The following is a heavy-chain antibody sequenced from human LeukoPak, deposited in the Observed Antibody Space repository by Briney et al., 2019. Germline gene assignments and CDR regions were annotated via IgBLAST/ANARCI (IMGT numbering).Heavy chain of an antibody. Sequence: GASLKVSCKASGYTFTSYAMNWVRQAPGQGLEWMGWINTNTGNPTYAQGFTGRFVFSLDTSVSTAYLQISSLKAEDTAVYYCARWFMSTRELLRNWFDPWGQGTLVTVSS. J-gene: IGHJ5*02. CDR2: INTNTGNP. CDR1: GYTFTSYA. V-gene: IGHV7-4-1*02. D-gene: IGHD1-26*01. CDR3: ARWFMSTRELLRNWFDP.